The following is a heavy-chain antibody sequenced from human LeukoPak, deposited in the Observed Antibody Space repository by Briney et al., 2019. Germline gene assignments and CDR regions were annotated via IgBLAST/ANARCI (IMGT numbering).Heavy chain of an antibody. J-gene: IGHJ6*03. D-gene: IGHD2-15*01. CDR1: GFTFSSYG. CDR3: ARARVAAKSGYMDV. CDR2: ISSSSDYI. V-gene: IGHV3-21*01. Sequence: GGSLRLSCAASGFTFSSYGMHWVRQAPGKGLEWVSSISSSSDYIYYADSVKGRFTISRDTPKNTLYLQMGSLRDEDLAVYYCARARVAAKSGYMDVWGTGTTVTISS.